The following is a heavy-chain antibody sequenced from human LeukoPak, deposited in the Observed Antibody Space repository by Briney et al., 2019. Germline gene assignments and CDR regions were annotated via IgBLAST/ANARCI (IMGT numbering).Heavy chain of an antibody. V-gene: IGHV1-69*02. CDR1: RGTFSSYT. D-gene: IGHD5-12*01. CDR3: ARGDGDGYDYHYFDH. CDR2: IIPILGIA. Sequence: SVKVSCTASRGTFSSYTISWVRQAPGQGLEWMGRIIPILGIANYAQKFQGRVTITADKSTSTAYMELSSLRSEDTAVYYCARGDGDGYDYHYFDHWGQGTLVTVSS. J-gene: IGHJ4*02.